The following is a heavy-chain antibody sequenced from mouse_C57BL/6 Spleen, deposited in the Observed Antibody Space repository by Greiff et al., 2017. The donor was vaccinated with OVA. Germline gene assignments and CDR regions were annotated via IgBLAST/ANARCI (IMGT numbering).Heavy chain of an antibody. Sequence: QVQLQQSGAELVKPGASVKLSCKASGYTFTEYTIHWVKQRSGQGLAWIGWFYPGSGSIKYNEKFKDKATLTADKSSSTVYMELSRLTSEDSAGYFCARHRILDSSGHYAMDYWGQGTSVTVSS. CDR3: ARHRILDSSGHYAMDY. V-gene: IGHV1-62-2*01. CDR2: FYPGSGSI. CDR1: GYTFTEYT. D-gene: IGHD3-2*02. J-gene: IGHJ4*01.